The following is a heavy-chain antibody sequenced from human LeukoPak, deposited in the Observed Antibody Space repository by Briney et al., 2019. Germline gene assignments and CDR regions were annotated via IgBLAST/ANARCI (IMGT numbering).Heavy chain of an antibody. CDR2: ISDSGGST. V-gene: IGHV3-23*01. D-gene: IGHD6-19*01. Sequence: PGGSLRLSCAASGFTFSSYSMNWVRQAPGKGLEWVSSISDSGGSTCYADSVKGRFTISRDNSKNTLFLQMNSLRAEDTAVYYCAKRPGRSNSGWYIDYWGQGTLVTVSS. J-gene: IGHJ4*02. CDR1: GFTFSSYS. CDR3: AKRPGRSNSGWYIDY.